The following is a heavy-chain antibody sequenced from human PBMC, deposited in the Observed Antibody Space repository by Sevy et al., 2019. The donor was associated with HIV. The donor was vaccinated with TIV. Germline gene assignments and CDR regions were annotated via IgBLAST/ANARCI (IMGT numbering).Heavy chain of an antibody. Sequence: ASVKVSCKASGGTFSSYAISWVRQAPGQGLEWMGGIIPIFGTANYAQKFQGRVTITADESTSTAYMELSSLRSEDTAVYYCARAARRIVVAATSMDVWGQGTTVTVSS. CDR2: IIPIFGTA. V-gene: IGHV1-69*13. CDR1: GGTFSSYA. CDR3: ARAARRIVVAATSMDV. D-gene: IGHD2-15*01. J-gene: IGHJ6*02.